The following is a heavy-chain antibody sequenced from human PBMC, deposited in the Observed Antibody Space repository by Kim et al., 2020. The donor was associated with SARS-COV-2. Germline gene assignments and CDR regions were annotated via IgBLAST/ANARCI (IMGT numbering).Heavy chain of an antibody. V-gene: IGHV4-59*08. J-gene: IGHJ2*01. CDR3: ARHVSSYWYFDL. Sequence: NTTPSLKGRITMSVDTSKNQFALKLTSVIAADAAVYYCARHVSSYWYFDLWGRGTLVTVSS. D-gene: IGHD2-8*01.